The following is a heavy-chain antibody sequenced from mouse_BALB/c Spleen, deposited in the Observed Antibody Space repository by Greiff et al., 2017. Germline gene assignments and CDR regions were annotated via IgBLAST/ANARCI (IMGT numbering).Heavy chain of an antibody. CDR1: GFTFSNYW. CDR2: IRLKSNNYAT. Sequence: DVQLQESGGGLVQPGGSMKLSCVASGFTFSNYWMNWVRQSPEKGLEWVAEIRLKSNNYATHYAESVKGRFTISRDDSKSSVYLQMNNLRAEDTGIYYCTYRYDEGSAMDYWGQGTSVTVSS. V-gene: IGHV6-6*02. D-gene: IGHD2-14*01. CDR3: TYRYDEGSAMDY. J-gene: IGHJ4*01.